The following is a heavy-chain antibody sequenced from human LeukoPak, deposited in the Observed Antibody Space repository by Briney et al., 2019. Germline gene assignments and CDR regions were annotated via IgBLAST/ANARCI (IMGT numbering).Heavy chain of an antibody. CDR2: INSDGSST. V-gene: IGHV3-74*01. J-gene: IGHJ5*02. CDR1: GFTFSNYW. Sequence: GGSLRLSCAASGFTFSNYWMHWVRQAPGKGLVWVSRINSDGSSTNYADSVKGRSTISRDNAKNTLYLQMNSLRAEDTAVYYCARPDYYNSRFDPWGQGTLVTVSS. CDR3: ARPDYYNSRFDP. D-gene: IGHD3-22*01.